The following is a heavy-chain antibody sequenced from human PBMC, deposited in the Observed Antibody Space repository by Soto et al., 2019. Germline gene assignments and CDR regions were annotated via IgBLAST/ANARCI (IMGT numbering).Heavy chain of an antibody. Sequence: GGSLRLSCAASGFTFSSYSMNWVRQAPGKGLEWVSSISSSSSYIYYADSVKGRFTISRDNAKNSLYLQMNSLRAEDTAVYYCARDWSAALPVGGAFDIWGQGTMVTVSS. D-gene: IGHD6-6*01. V-gene: IGHV3-21*01. CDR1: GFTFSSYS. J-gene: IGHJ3*02. CDR2: ISSSSSYI. CDR3: ARDWSAALPVGGAFDI.